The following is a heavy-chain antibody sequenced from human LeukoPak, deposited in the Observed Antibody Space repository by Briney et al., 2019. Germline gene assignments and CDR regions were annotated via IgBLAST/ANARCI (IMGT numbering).Heavy chain of an antibody. CDR1: GYSFTSYW. Sequence: GESLQISCKGSGYSFTSYWIGWVRQMPGKGLEWMGIIYPGDSDTRYSPSFQGQVTISADKSISTAYLQWSSLKASGTAMYYCATADFWSGYSKSGIDYWGQGTLVTVSS. CDR3: ATADFWSGYSKSGIDY. V-gene: IGHV5-51*01. CDR2: IYPGDSDT. J-gene: IGHJ4*02. D-gene: IGHD3-3*01.